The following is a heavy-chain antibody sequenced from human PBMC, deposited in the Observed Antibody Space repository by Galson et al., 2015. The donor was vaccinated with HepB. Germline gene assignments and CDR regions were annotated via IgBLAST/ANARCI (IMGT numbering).Heavy chain of an antibody. J-gene: IGHJ4*02. CDR2: IIPLFGSA. CDR3: ARQYDTSGYYAY. D-gene: IGHD3-22*01. V-gene: IGHV1-69*13. CDR1: GVTFSSYA. Sequence: SVKVSCKASGVTFSSYAISWLRQAPGQGLEWMGGIIPLFGSANYAQKLQGRVTITADESTSTTHMVLNSLRSEDTALYYCARQYDTSGYYAYWGQGTLVTVSS.